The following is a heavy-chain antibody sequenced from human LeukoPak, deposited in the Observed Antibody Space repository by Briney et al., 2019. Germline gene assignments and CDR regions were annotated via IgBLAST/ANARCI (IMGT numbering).Heavy chain of an antibody. CDR3: TRDSALLGVAFDL. CDR1: GFPFNTYA. Sequence: SGGSLRLSCSASGFPFNTYAIHWVRQAPGKGLEYVAGISSNGDNTDFADSAKGRFTISRDNSKSTLFLQMNSLRAEDTAVYFRTRDSALLGVAFDLWGQGTVVTVSS. CDR2: ISSNGDNT. D-gene: IGHD2-15*01. J-gene: IGHJ3*01. V-gene: IGHV3-64D*06.